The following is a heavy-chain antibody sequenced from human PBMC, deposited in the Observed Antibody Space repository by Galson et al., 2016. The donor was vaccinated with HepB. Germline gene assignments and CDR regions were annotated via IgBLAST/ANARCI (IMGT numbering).Heavy chain of an antibody. D-gene: IGHD2-2*01. V-gene: IGHV3-7*01. CDR1: GFAFSSHS. CDR2: IKQDGSEK. CDR3: ARDSWDIVVVSPAMFTFDI. J-gene: IGHJ3*02. Sequence: SLRLSCAASGFAFSSHSMNWVRQAPGKGLEWVANIKQDGSEKYYLDTVTGRFTISRDNAKNSLSLQMNSLGVEDTAVYYCARDSWDIVVVSPAMFTFDIWGQGTMVTVSS.